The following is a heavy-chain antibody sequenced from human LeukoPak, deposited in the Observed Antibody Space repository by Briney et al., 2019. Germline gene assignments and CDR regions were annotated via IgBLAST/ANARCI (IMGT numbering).Heavy chain of an antibody. D-gene: IGHD2-2*01. CDR3: ARLVGSAAMMGPLYYYYYMDV. V-gene: IGHV4-59*01. J-gene: IGHJ6*03. CDR1: GGSISSYY. CDR2: IYYSGST. Sequence: SETLSLTCTVSGGSISSYYWSWIRQPPGKGLEWLGYIYYSGSTNYNPSLKSRVTISVDTSKNQFSLKLSSVTAADTAVYYCARLVGSAAMMGPLYYYYYMDVWGKGTTVTVSS.